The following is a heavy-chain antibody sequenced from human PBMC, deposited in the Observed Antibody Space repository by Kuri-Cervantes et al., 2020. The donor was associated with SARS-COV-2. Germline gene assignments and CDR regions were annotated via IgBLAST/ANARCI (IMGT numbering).Heavy chain of an antibody. CDR2: ISSSSSYI. Sequence: LSLTCAASGFTFSSYSMNWVRQAPGKGLEWVSSISSSSSYIYYADSVKGRFTISRDNAKNSLYLQMNSLRAEDTAVYYCACPHRYFDFWSGKTPFDNWGQGTLVTVSS. V-gene: IGHV3-21*01. CDR3: ACPHRYFDFWSGKTPFDN. D-gene: IGHD3-3*01. J-gene: IGHJ4*02. CDR1: GFTFSSYS.